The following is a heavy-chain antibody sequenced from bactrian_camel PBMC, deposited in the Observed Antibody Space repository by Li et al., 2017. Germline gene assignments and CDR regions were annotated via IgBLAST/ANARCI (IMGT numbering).Heavy chain of an antibody. D-gene: IGHD6*01. CDR3: ATRQLGGSWYSY. CDR2: IYSEGGNT. CDR1: GFTFSSYA. J-gene: IGHJ4*01. V-gene: IGHV3-2*01. Sequence: HVQLVESGGGLVQPGGSLRLSCAASGFTFSSYAMSWVRQAPGKGLEWVSTIYSEGGNTYYKDSVKGRFTISRDNAKNTVYLQMNSLQSEDTALYYCATRQLGGSWYSYWGQGTQVTVS.